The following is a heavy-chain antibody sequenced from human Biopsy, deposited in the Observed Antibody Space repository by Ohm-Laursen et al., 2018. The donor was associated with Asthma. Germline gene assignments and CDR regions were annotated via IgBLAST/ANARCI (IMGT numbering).Heavy chain of an antibody. D-gene: IGHD3-3*01. V-gene: IGHV4-39*01. Sequence: PGTLSLTCTVSGGSISSSSYYWGWIRQPPGKGLEWIGSIYYSGSTYYNPSLKSRVTISVDTSKNQFSLKLSSVTAADTAVYYCARQGYDFWSGYFDAFDIWGQGTMVTVSS. J-gene: IGHJ3*02. CDR3: ARQGYDFWSGYFDAFDI. CDR2: IYYSGST. CDR1: GGSISSSSYY.